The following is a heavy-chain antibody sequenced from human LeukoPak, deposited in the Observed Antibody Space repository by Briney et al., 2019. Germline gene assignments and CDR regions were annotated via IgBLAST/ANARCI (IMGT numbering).Heavy chain of an antibody. V-gene: IGHV3-33*01. CDR3: ARDIGATNWFDP. CDR1: GFTFSSYG. J-gene: IGHJ5*02. D-gene: IGHD1-26*01. Sequence: GGSLRLSCAASGFTFSSYGMHWVRQAPGKGLEWVAVIWYDGSNKYYADSVKGRFTISRDNAKNTLYLQMNSLRAEDTAVYYCARDIGATNWFDPWGQGTLVTVSS. CDR2: IWYDGSNK.